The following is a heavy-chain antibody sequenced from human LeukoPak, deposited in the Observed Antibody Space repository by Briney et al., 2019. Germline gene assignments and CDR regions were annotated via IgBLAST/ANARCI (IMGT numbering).Heavy chain of an antibody. V-gene: IGHV1-69*05. J-gene: IGHJ6*03. Sequence: ASVKVSCKASGGTFSSYAISWVRQAPGQGLEWMGGIIPIFGTANYAQKFQGRVTMTRDMSTSTVYMELSSLRSEDTAVYYCARGSSSGYYSYYYYYYYMDVWGKGTTVTVSS. CDR1: GGTFSSYA. D-gene: IGHD3-22*01. CDR3: ARGSSSGYYSYYYYYYYMDV. CDR2: IIPIFGTA.